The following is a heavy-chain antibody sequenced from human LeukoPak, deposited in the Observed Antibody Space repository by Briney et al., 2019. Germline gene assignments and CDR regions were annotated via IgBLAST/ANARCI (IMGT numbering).Heavy chain of an antibody. J-gene: IGHJ4*02. V-gene: IGHV3-30-3*01. Sequence: GGSLRLSCAASGFTFTSYAMNWVRQAPGKGLEWVAVISYDGSNKYYADSVKGRFTISRDNSKNTLYLQMNSLRAEDTAVYYCARDSGYDFWSGYLSWGQGTLVTVSS. CDR3: ARDSGYDFWSGYLS. D-gene: IGHD3-3*01. CDR1: GFTFTSYA. CDR2: ISYDGSNK.